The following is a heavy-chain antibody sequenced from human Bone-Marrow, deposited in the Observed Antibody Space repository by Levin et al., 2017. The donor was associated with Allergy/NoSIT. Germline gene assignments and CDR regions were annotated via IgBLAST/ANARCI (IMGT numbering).Heavy chain of an antibody. J-gene: IGHJ4*02. CDR3: TKGGREGGGSY. V-gene: IGHV5-51*01. CDR1: EYIRTPYW. Sequence: GGSLRLSCKTSEYIRTPYWIGWVRQMPGKGLEWMGIIDISDSDTRYSPSFQGQVTISADKSIRTAYLQWSSLKASEAAMYFCTKGGREGGGSYWGQGALVTVSS. D-gene: IGHD3-16*01. CDR2: IDISDSDT.